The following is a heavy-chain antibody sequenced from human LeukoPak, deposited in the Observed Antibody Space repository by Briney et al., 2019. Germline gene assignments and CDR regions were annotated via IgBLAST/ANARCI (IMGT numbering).Heavy chain of an antibody. V-gene: IGHV1-8*01. J-gene: IGHJ6*02. Sequence: ASVTVSCKASGYTFTSYDINWVRQAPGQGLEWMGWMNPNSGNTGYAQKFQGRVTMTRNTSISTAYMELSSLRSEDTAVYDCATVGAATILYYYYGMDVWGQGTTVTVSS. D-gene: IGHD5-12*01. CDR3: ATVGAATILYYYYGMDV. CDR1: GYTFTSYD. CDR2: MNPNSGNT.